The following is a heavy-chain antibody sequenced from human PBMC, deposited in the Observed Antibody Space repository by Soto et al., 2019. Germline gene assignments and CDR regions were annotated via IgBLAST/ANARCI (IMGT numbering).Heavy chain of an antibody. CDR3: ARSRDGYKYFDY. V-gene: IGHV3-11*01. CDR1: GLTFGDSY. J-gene: IGHJ4*02. D-gene: IGHD5-12*01. CDR2: ISSSGGTI. Sequence: GGSLRLSCVVSGLTFGDSYMTWIRQAPGKGLELIAYISSSGGTIYYVDSVKGRFTISRDNAKKSLILQMNSLRAEDTAVYHCARSRDGYKYFDYWGQGTLVTVSS.